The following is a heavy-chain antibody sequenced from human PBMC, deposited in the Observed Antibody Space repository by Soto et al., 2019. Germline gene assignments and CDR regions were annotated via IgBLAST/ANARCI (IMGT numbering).Heavy chain of an antibody. Sequence: SETLSLTCTVSGGSVSNVCYDWMWLRPPPGKGLGWIAYIYYGGSINYNPSLKSRVAIFVDTSENQFSLKLSSVTAADTALYYCARWSRFCTGGRCFPWFDPWGPGTLVTVSS. CDR2: IYYGGSI. CDR1: GGSVSNVCYD. CDR3: ARWSRFCTGGRCFPWFDP. D-gene: IGHD2-8*02. V-gene: IGHV4-61*01. J-gene: IGHJ5*02.